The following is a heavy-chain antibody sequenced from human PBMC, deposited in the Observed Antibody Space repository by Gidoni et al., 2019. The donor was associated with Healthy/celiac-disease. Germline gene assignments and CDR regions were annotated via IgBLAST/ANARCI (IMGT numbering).Heavy chain of an antibody. V-gene: IGHV1-18*01. CDR3: ARDLGAVAGD. CDR1: GYTFTSYG. Sequence: QVQLVQSGAEATKPGASVTVSCKASGYTFTSYGISWVRQAPGQGLAWMGWISAYNGNTNYAQKLQGRVTMNTDTSTSTDYMELRSLRSDDTAGYYCARDLGAVAGDWGQGTLVTVSS. CDR2: ISAYNGNT. D-gene: IGHD6-19*01. J-gene: IGHJ4*02.